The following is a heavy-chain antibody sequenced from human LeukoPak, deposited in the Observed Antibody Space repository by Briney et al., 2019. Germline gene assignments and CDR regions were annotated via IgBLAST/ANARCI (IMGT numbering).Heavy chain of an antibody. CDR2: ISCYNGDT. CDR3: ARDPSNTSGWKTWFDT. J-gene: IGHJ5*02. CDR1: GYTFNKYG. D-gene: IGHD6-19*01. Sequence: ASVKVSCKASGYTFNKYGISWVRQAPGQGLEWMGWISCYNGDTHYAQKLQGRVTLSTDTPTTTVYMELRSLRSDDMAVYYCARDPSNTSGWKTWFDTWGQGTPVTVSS. V-gene: IGHV1-18*03.